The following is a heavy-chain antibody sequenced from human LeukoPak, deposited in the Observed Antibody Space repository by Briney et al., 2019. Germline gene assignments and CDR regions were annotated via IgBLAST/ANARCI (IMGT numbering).Heavy chain of an antibody. CDR2: IKQDGSEK. CDR1: GFTFSSYW. Sequence: GGSLRLSCAASGFTFSSYWMSWVRQAPGKGLEWVANIKQDGSEKYYVDSVKGRFTISRDNAKNSLYLQMNSLRAEDTAVYYCARSGSSGWYKPSPADTYYFDYWGQGTLVTVSS. CDR3: ARSGSSGWYKPSPADTYYFDY. V-gene: IGHV3-7*01. J-gene: IGHJ4*02. D-gene: IGHD6-19*01.